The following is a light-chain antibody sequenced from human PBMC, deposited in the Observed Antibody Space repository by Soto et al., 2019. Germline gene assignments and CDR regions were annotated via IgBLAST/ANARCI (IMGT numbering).Light chain of an antibody. Sequence: QSALTQPRSVSGSPGQSVTVSCTGSSSDVGGYNYVSWYQQHPGKAPKLLISDVANRASGVPDRFSGSKSGNTASLTISGLQPDDEAEYFCCSYASCYTVIFGGGTKLTVL. CDR3: CSYASCYTVI. J-gene: IGLJ2*01. CDR2: DVA. V-gene: IGLV2-11*01. CDR1: SSDVGGYNY.